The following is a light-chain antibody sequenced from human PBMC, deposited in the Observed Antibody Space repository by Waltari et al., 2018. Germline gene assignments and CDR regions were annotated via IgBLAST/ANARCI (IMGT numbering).Light chain of an antibody. CDR1: MLPKKY. V-gene: IGLV3-27*01. CDR3: YSTTDNNLGV. CDR2: QDS. Sequence: SSELTQPSSVSVSPGQTARITCSGDMLPKKYTRWFQQKPGQAPVLVLYQDSARPSGIPERFSGSSSGTTVTLTISGAQVEDEADDYCYSTTDNNLGVFGPGTRVTVL. J-gene: IGLJ1*01.